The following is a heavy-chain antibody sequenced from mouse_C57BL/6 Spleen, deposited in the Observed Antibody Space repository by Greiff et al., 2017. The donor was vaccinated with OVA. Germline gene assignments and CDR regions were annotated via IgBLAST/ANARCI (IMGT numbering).Heavy chain of an antibody. CDR1: GFTFSDYG. CDR2: ISSGSSTI. D-gene: IGHD1-1*01. J-gene: IGHJ4*01. Sequence: EVQRVESGGGLVKPGGSLKLSCAASGFTFSDYGMHWVRQAPEKGLEWVAYISSGSSTIYYADTVKGRFTISRDNAKNTLFLQMTSLRSEDTAMYYCARLPYYYGSSYGDAMDYWGQGTSVTVSS. V-gene: IGHV5-17*01. CDR3: ARLPYYYGSSYGDAMDY.